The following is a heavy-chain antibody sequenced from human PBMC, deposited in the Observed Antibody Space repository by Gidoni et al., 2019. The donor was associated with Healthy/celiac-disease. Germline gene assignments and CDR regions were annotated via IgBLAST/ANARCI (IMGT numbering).Heavy chain of an antibody. J-gene: IGHJ3*02. CDR3: ARDSRRMRYSSSSSAFDI. CDR2: IIPIFGTA. Sequence: QVQLVQSGAEVKKPGSSVKVSCKASGGTFSSYAISWVRQAPGQGLEWMGGIIPIFGTANYAQKFQGRVTITADESTSTAYMELSSLRSEDTAVYYCARDSRRMRYSSSSSAFDIWAKGQWSPSLQ. CDR1: GGTFSSYA. V-gene: IGHV1-69*01. D-gene: IGHD6-6*01.